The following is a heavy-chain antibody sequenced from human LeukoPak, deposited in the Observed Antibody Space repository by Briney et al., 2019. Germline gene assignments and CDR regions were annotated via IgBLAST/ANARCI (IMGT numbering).Heavy chain of an antibody. Sequence: SETLSLTCTVSGGSISSGGYFWSWIRQPAGKGLEWIGRIYTSGGTNYNPSLHSRVTVSIDTPTNQFSLRLTSVTAADTAVYYCATYCSHTSCHTGGGFQHWGQGTLVTVSS. CDR1: GGSISSGGYF. CDR2: IYTSGGT. CDR3: ATYCSHTSCHTGGGFQH. J-gene: IGHJ1*01. D-gene: IGHD2-2*02. V-gene: IGHV4-61*02.